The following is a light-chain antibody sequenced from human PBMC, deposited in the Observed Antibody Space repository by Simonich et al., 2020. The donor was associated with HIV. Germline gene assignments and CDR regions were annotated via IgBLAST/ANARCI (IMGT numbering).Light chain of an antibody. Sequence: DIVMTQSPDSLAVSLGERATINCKSSQSVLYSSNNKNYLTWYQQKPGQPPKLLIYWASTRESGGPDRFSGSGSGTDFPLTISSLQAEDVAVYYCQQYYSTPPTFGQGTKVEIK. CDR1: QSVLYSSNNKNY. CDR3: QQYYSTPPT. V-gene: IGKV4-1*01. J-gene: IGKJ1*01. CDR2: WAS.